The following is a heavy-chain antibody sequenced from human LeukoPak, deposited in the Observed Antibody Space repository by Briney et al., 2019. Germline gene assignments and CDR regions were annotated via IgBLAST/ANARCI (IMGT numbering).Heavy chain of an antibody. CDR1: GFTFSSYW. V-gene: IGHV3-7*01. CDR3: ATDRGWRTSGYYLYYFEY. CDR2: IKQDGSEK. D-gene: IGHD3-3*01. J-gene: IGHJ4*02. Sequence: GGSLRLSCAASGFTFSSYWMSWVRQAPGKGLEWVANIKQDGSEKYYVDSVKGRFTISRDNAKNSLYLQMNSLRAEDTAVYYCATDRGWRTSGYYLYYFEYWGQGTLVTYSS.